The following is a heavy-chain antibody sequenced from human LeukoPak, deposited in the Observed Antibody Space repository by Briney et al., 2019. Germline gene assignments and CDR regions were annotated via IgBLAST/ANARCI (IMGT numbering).Heavy chain of an antibody. CDR1: GFTVSSNY. D-gene: IGHD3-9*01. J-gene: IGHJ6*03. CDR3: AAPGVRYFDSGYMDV. CDR2: IYSGGST. V-gene: IGHV3-53*01. Sequence: GGSLRLSCAASGFTVSSNYMSWVRQAPGKGLEWVSVIYSGGSTYYADSVKGRFTTSRDNSKNTLYLQMSSLRAEDTAVYYCAAPGVRYFDSGYMDVWGKGTTVTISS.